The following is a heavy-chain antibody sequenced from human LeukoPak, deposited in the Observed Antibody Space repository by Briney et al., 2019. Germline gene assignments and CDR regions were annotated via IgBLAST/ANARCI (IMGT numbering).Heavy chain of an antibody. CDR3: TGDGWHGLFTY. Sequence: GGSLRLSCTTSGFSFSGYWMHWVRQAPGKGLVWVSRIKSDGSSTTYADSVKGRFTISRDNSKNTVSLQMNSLRAEDTAVYYCTGDGWHGLFTYWGQGTLVTVSS. V-gene: IGHV3/OR16-13*01. CDR2: IKSDGSST. CDR1: GFSFSGYW. J-gene: IGHJ4*02. D-gene: IGHD5-24*01.